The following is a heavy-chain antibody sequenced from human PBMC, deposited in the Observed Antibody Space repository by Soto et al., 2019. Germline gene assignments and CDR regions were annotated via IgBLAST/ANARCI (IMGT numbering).Heavy chain of an antibody. CDR3: ARTLYGGNSNWYFDL. J-gene: IGHJ2*01. Sequence: QVQLQESGPGLVKPSETLSLTCTVSGGSISSYYWSWIRQPPGKGLEWIGYIYYSGSTNYNPSLNSRVTISVDTSKNQLSLKLSSVTAADTAVYYCARTLYGGNSNWYFDLWGRGTLVAVSS. CDR1: GGSISSYY. V-gene: IGHV4-59*01. CDR2: IYYSGST. D-gene: IGHD4-17*01.